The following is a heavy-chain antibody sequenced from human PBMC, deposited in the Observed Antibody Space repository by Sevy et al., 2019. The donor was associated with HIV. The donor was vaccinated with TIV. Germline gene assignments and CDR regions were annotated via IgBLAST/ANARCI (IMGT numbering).Heavy chain of an antibody. CDR1: GFTFDDYA. V-gene: IGHV3-9*01. CDR3: AKDMGWELTTHSGTFDI. Sequence: GGSLRLSCAASGFTFDDYAMHWVRQAPGKGLEWVSGISWNSGSIGYADSVKGRFTISRDNAKNSLYLQMNSLRAEDTALYYCAKDMGWELTTHSGTFDIRGQGTMVTVSS. J-gene: IGHJ3*02. CDR2: ISWNSGSI. D-gene: IGHD1-26*01.